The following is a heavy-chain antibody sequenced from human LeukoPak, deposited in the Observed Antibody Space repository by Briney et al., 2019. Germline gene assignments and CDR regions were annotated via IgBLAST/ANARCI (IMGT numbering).Heavy chain of an antibody. V-gene: IGHV4-31*03. Sequence: SETLSLTCSVTGASIACSGYYWSWIRQHPGKGLEWIGYIFYSGSTYYNPSLKTRATISIDTSKTQFSLSLTSVTAADTAVYYCARLVAARRGSYYYYYMDVWGKGTTVTVSS. CDR2: IFYSGST. J-gene: IGHJ6*03. D-gene: IGHD6-6*01. CDR3: ARLVAARRGSYYYYYMDV. CDR1: GASIACSGYY.